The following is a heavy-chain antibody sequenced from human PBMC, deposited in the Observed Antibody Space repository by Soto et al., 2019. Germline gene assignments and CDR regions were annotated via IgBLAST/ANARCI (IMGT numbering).Heavy chain of an antibody. D-gene: IGHD3-3*01. J-gene: IGHJ5*02. CDR2: ISGSGGST. CDR1: GFPFDDYA. CDR3: APTIAFDP. V-gene: IGHV3-23*01. Sequence: GGSLRLSCAASGFPFDDYAMHWVRQAPGKGLEWVSAISGSGGSTYYADSVKGRFTISRDNSKNTLYLQMNSLRAEDTAVYYCAPTIAFDPWGQGTLVTVSS.